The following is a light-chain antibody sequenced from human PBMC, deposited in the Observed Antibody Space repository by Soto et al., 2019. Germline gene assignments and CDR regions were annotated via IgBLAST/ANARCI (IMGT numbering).Light chain of an antibody. CDR2: GAS. CDR1: QSVSNN. V-gene: IGKV3D-15*01. J-gene: IGKJ2*01. Sequence: EIVLTQSPATLSVSPGERAALSCRASQSVSNNLAWYQQKPGQPPRLLIFGASTRATGIPARFSGSGSEAEFALTISTLQSEDFAVYYCHQCGSSPPYTFGQGTKLDIK. CDR3: HQCGSSPPYT.